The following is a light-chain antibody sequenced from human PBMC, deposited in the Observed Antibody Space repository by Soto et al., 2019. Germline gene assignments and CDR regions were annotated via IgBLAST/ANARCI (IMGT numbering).Light chain of an antibody. CDR1: QSLLHKNGFNY. J-gene: IGKJ1*01. V-gene: IGKV2-28*01. Sequence: DVVMTQSPLSLPVTLGQPASISCRSSQSLLHKNGFNYLDWYLQKPGQSPQLLIFLGSNRASGVPDRFSGSGSGTDFTLKISRVEAEDVGVYYCMQPLQSWTFGQGTKVDIK. CDR2: LGS. CDR3: MQPLQSWT.